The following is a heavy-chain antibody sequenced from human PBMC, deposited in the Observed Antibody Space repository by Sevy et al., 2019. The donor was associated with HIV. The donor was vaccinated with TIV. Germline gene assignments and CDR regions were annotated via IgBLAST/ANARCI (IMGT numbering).Heavy chain of an antibody. D-gene: IGHD2-2*01. CDR2: ISSSGSTI. J-gene: IGHJ5*02. CDR1: GFTFSDYY. V-gene: IGHV3-11*01. CDR3: ARAVVPAADESWFDT. Sequence: GGSLRLSCAASGFTFSDYYMSWIRQAPGKGLEWVSYISSSGSTIYYADSVKGRFTISRDNAKNSLYLQMNSLRAEDRAVYYCARAVVPAADESWFDTWGQGTLVTVSS.